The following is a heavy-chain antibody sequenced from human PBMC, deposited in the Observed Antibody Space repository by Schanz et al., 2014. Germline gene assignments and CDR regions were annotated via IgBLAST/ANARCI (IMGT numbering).Heavy chain of an antibody. D-gene: IGHD3-10*01. CDR3: AKEGTVVSGSPRDY. CDR1: GFTVSSNY. J-gene: IGHJ4*02. V-gene: IGHV3-23*04. CDR2: ISAGGTNT. Sequence: EVQLVESGGGLIQPGGSLRLSCAVSGFTVSSNYMSWVRQAPGKGLEWVSSISAGGTNTYYADSVKGRFTLSRDNSKNTLYLQMNSLIVEDTAVYYCAKEGTVVSGSPRDYWGRGTLVTVSS.